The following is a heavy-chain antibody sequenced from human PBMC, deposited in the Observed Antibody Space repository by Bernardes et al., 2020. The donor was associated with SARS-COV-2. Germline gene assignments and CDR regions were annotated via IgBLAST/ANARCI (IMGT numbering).Heavy chain of an antibody. J-gene: IGHJ3*02. D-gene: IGHD3-16*01. V-gene: IGHV5-51*01. CDR3: ARDNYDTVYHVGRSFDS. CDR1: GYSFTNYW. CDR2: INPADSDT. Sequence: GESRKISCKSSGYSFTNYWIGWVRQTPGKGLEWMGIINPADSDTRYSPSFHGQVTISVDRSTNTAYLQWSSLKAPDTAIYYCARDNYDTVYHVGRSFDSWGQGTMVTVSS.